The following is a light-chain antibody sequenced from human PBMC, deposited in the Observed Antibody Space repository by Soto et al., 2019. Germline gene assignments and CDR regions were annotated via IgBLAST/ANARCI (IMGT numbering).Light chain of an antibody. CDR3: QQYGSSPLT. CDR1: QTVSNY. J-gene: IGKJ3*01. Sequence: VLTQSPATLSLSPGERATLSCRASQTVSNYLAWYQQKPGQAPSLLIYGASSRATGIPDRFSGSGSGTDLTITISRLEPEDCEVYYGQQYGSSPLTFGPGTKVDIK. V-gene: IGKV3-20*01. CDR2: GAS.